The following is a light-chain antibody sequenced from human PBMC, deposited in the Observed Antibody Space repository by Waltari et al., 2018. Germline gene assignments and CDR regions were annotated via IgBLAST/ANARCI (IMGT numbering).Light chain of an antibody. CDR2: DVT. J-gene: IGLJ1*01. CDR3: SSYTGFSTCV. V-gene: IGLV2-14*03. CDR1: SSDVGAYNH. Sequence: QSALPPPASVSGSPGQSITISCTGTSSDVGAYNHVSWYQQHPGKAPKLMSFDVTERPSGVSDRFSGSKSGNTASLTISGLQAEDEADYYCSSYTGFSTCVFGSGTHLIVL.